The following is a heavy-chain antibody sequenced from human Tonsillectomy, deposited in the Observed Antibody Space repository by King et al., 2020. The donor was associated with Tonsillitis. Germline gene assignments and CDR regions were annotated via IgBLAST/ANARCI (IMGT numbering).Heavy chain of an antibody. CDR2: ISGSGDI. Sequence: EVQLVESGGGLVQPGGSLRLSCAASGFPFSSYALSWVRQAPGKGLEWVSGISGSGDIHYTDSVKGRFTISRDNSKNTLNLQMNSLRVEDSAIYYCAKGIGHYNNYFDHWGQGTLVTVSS. V-gene: IGHV3-23*04. CDR1: GFPFSSYA. D-gene: IGHD4-11*01. CDR3: AKGIGHYNNYFDH. J-gene: IGHJ4*02.